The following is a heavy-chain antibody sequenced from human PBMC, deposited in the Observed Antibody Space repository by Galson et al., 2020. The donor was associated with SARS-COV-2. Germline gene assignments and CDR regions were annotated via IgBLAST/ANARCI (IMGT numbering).Heavy chain of an antibody. CDR3: ASVGCSGGSCYPGNY. D-gene: IGHD2-15*01. CDR1: ALALSYYW. V-gene: IGHV3-7*03. Sequence: GGSLRLSCGASALALSYYWMSWVRQAPGRGLEWVASIKHDGSGKYYVDSVKGRFTISRDNPKNSLFLQMNNLRVEDTAVYHCASVGCSGGSCYPGNYWGQGTLVTVSS. CDR2: IKHDGSGK. J-gene: IGHJ4*02.